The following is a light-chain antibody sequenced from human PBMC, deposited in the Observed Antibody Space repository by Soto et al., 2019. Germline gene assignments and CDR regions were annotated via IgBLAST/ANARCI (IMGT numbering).Light chain of an antibody. CDR2: GAS. J-gene: IGKJ4*01. CDR3: HQCYRRPLC. V-gene: IGKV1-39*01. CDR1: QDISGR. Sequence: DSQMTRSRASISVAVGSIITITCRASQDISGRLNWYQQTRGRVPKLLIYGASNLESGVPSRDGGSGSGTDVTLTISGLQSEDFASYHCHQCYRRPLCFGGGTKVYI.